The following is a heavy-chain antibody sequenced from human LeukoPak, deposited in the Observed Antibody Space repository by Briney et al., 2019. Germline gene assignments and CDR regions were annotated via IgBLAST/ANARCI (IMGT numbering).Heavy chain of an antibody. CDR1: GFSFSTYW. CDR2: ISPSGGTT. J-gene: IGHJ4*02. CDR3: AKLIAVIAGAIDY. V-gene: IGHV3-23*01. D-gene: IGHD2-2*01. Sequence: SGGSLRLSCAASGFSFSTYWMNWVRQPPGKGLEWVSSISPSGGTTYYADAVKGRFTMSRDNSKKTVYVEMSSLRADDTAVYYCAKLIAVIAGAIDYWGQGTLVTVSS.